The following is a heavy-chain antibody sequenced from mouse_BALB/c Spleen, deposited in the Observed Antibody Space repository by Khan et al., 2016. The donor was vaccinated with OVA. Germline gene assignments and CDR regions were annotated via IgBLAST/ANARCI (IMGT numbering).Heavy chain of an antibody. CDR2: IPYSGST. Sequence: EVQLQESGPDLVKPSQSLSLTCTVTGYSITSGYSWHWIRQFPGNKLEWMGYIPYSGSTNYNPSLKSRISITRDTSKNQFFLQLNSVTTEDTATFYCARSGTTVVPYWYFDVWGAGTTVTVSS. CDR3: ARSGTTVVPYWYFDV. J-gene: IGHJ1*01. CDR1: GYSITSGYS. V-gene: IGHV3-1*02. D-gene: IGHD1-1*01.